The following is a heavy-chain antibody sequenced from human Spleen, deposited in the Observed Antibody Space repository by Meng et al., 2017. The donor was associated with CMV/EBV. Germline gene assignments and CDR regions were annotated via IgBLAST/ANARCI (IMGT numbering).Heavy chain of an antibody. V-gene: IGHV4-39*07. CDR3: ARDRGFWSGYSKDYYFYDMDV. CDR2: IYYSGST. J-gene: IGHJ6*02. CDR1: GGSISSSSYY. D-gene: IGHD3-3*01. Sequence: SETLSLTCTVSGGSISSSSYYWGWIRQPPGKGLEWIGSIYYSGSTYYNPSLKSRVTISVDTSKNQFSLQLNSVTPEDTAVYYCARDRGFWSGYSKDYYFYDMDVWGQGTTVTVSS.